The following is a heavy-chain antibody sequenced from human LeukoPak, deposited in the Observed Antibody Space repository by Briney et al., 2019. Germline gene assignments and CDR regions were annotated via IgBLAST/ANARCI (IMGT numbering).Heavy chain of an antibody. CDR1: GFTFSSYW. V-gene: IGHV3-7*01. CDR3: ARDKDSGWTDY. J-gene: IGHJ4*02. Sequence: GGSLRLSCAASGFTFSSYWMSWVRQAPGKGLEWVANIKQDGSEKYYVDSVKGRFTISRDNAKNSLYLQMNSLRAEDTAVHYCARDKDSGWTDYWGQGTLVTVSS. CDR2: IKQDGSEK. D-gene: IGHD6-19*01.